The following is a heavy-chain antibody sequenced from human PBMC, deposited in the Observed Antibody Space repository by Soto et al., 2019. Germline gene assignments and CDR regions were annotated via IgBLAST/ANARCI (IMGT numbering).Heavy chain of an antibody. CDR3: TTGIYYDILTGYHNVAY. D-gene: IGHD3-9*01. J-gene: IGHJ4*02. V-gene: IGHV3-15*01. CDR1: GLNLSHPW. Sequence: GGSLRLSCAAAGLNLSHPWMTWVRQAAGKGLEWVGRIKSKTDGGTADYAAPVKGRFTISRDDSKNTVYLQMNSLKTEDTAVYYRTTGIYYDILTGYHNVAYWGQGTLGTAPQ. CDR2: IKSKTDGGTA.